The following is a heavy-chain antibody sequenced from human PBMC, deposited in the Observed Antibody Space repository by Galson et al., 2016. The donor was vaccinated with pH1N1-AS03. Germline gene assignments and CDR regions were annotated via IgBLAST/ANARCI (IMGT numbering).Heavy chain of an antibody. CDR1: GYTFTSYY. J-gene: IGHJ3*01. CDR3: LRERLQGARVFDL. D-gene: IGHD1-26*01. CDR2: INPSDGGK. V-gene: IGHV1-46*01. Sequence: SVKVSCKASGYTFTSYYIHWVRQAPGQGLEWMGMINPSDGGKTHAQRFEDRLTMTRDTSTPTVYLEVRSLYSGDSDVYFCLRERLQGARVFDLWGQGTMVIVSS.